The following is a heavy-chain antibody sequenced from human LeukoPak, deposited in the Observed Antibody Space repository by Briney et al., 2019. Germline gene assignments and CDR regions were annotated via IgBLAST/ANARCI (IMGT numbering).Heavy chain of an antibody. CDR2: ISYDGSNK. D-gene: IGHD4-17*01. CDR1: GFTFSSYA. V-gene: IGHV3-30*04. Sequence: GGSLRLSCAASGFTFSSYAMHWVRQAPGKGLEWVAVISYDGSNKYYADSVKGRFTISRDNSKNTLYLQMNSLRAEDTAVYYCARARPAVTEPLDAFDIWGQGTMVTVSS. CDR3: ARARPAVTEPLDAFDI. J-gene: IGHJ3*02.